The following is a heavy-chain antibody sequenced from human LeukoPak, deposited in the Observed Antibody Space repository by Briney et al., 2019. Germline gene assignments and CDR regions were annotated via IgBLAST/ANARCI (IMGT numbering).Heavy chain of an antibody. V-gene: IGHV4-34*01. D-gene: IGHD3-22*01. CDR1: GGSFSGYY. CDR3: ARDHRAYYYDSSGYGKYYYMDV. Sequence: PSETLSLTCAVYGGSFSGYYWSWIRQPPGKGLEWIGEINHSGSTNYNPSLKSRVTISVDTSKNQFSLKLSSVTAADTAVYYCARDHRAYYYDSSGYGKYYYMDVWGKGTTVTVSS. CDR2: INHSGST. J-gene: IGHJ6*03.